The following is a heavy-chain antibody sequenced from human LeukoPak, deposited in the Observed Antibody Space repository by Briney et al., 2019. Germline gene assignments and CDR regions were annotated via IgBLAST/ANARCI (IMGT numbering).Heavy chain of an antibody. Sequence: GGSLRLSCAASGFTFSSYWMHWVRQAPGKGLVWVSRINIDGSSTSYADSVKGRFTISRDNAKNTLYLQMNSLRAEDTAVYYCARASYFRDYYDSSGSDYWGQGTLVTVSS. CDR2: INIDGSST. V-gene: IGHV3-74*01. D-gene: IGHD3-22*01. J-gene: IGHJ4*02. CDR3: ARASYFRDYYDSSGSDY. CDR1: GFTFSSYW.